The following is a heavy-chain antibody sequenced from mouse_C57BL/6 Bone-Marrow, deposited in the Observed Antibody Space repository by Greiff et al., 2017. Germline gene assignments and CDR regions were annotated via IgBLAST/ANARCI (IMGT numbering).Heavy chain of an antibody. V-gene: IGHV1-81*01. Sequence: VQLQQSGAELARPGASVKLSCKASGYTFTSYGISWVKQRTGQGLEWIGEIYPRSGNTYYNEKFKGKATLTADKSSSTAYMGLRSLASEDSAVYFCANLTGTTWFAYWGQGTLVTVSA. CDR3: ANLTGTTWFAY. J-gene: IGHJ3*01. D-gene: IGHD4-1*01. CDR2: IYPRSGNT. CDR1: GYTFTSYG.